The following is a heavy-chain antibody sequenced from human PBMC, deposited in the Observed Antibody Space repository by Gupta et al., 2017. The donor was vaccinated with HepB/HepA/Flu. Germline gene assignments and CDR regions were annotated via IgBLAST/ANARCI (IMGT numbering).Heavy chain of an antibody. V-gene: IGHV3-30-3*01. CDR3: ARDSSYGSGPYDY. CDR2: ISYDGSNK. Sequence: QVQLVESGGGVVQPGRSLRLSCAASGFTFSSYALHWVRQAPGKGLEWVAVISYDGSNKYYADSVKGRFTISRDNSKNTLYLQMNSLRAEDTAVYYCARDSSYGSGPYDYWGQGTLVTVSS. D-gene: IGHD3-10*01. J-gene: IGHJ4*02. CDR1: GFTFSSYA.